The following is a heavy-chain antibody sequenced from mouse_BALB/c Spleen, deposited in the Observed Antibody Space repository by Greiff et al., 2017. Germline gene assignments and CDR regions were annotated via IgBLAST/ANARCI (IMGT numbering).Heavy chain of an antibody. Sequence: VKLVESGPGLVAPSQSLSITCTVSGFSLTSYGVHWVRQPPGKGLEWLGMIWGGGSTDYNSALKSRLSISKDNSKSQVFLKMNSLQTDDTAMYYCARLTLPYAMDYWGQGTSVTVSS. V-gene: IGHV2-6-4*01. CDR2: IWGGGST. J-gene: IGHJ4*01. D-gene: IGHD1-3*01. CDR3: ARLTLPYAMDY. CDR1: GFSLTSYG.